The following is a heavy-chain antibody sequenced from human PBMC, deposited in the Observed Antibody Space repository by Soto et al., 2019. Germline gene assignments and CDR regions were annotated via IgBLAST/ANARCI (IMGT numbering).Heavy chain of an antibody. J-gene: IGHJ4*02. V-gene: IGHV4-4*07. D-gene: IGHD5-18*01. Sequence: SETLSLTCTVSCGSISSFYWSCIRQPSWKGLEWIVRIYSGGRNNYNPSLKSRVTMSVDTSKNQFSLRLSSVTAADTAMYYCATTGYSYGYVGRDYFEYWGQGTFVTVSS. CDR2: IYSGGRN. CDR1: CGSISSFY. CDR3: ATTGYSYGYVGRDYFEY.